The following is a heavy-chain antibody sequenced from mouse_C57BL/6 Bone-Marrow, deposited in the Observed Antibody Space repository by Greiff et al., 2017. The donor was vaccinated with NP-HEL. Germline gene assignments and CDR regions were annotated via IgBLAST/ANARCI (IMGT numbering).Heavy chain of an antibody. CDR1: GFTFSSYA. Sequence: EVKVVESGEGLVKPGGSLKLSCAASGFTFSSYAMSWVRQTPEKRLEWVAYISSGGDYIYYADTVKGRFTISRDNARNTLYLQMSSLKSEDTAMYYCTRDSIYYGNYVGAMDYWGQGTSVTVAS. CDR3: TRDSIYYGNYVGAMDY. D-gene: IGHD2-1*01. V-gene: IGHV5-9-1*02. CDR2: ISSGGDYI. J-gene: IGHJ4*01.